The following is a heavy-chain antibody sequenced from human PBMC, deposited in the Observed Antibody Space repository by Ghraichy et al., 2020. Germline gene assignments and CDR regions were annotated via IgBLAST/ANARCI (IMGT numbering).Heavy chain of an antibody. CDR1: GGSISSYY. CDR2: IYYSGST. J-gene: IGHJ4*02. D-gene: IGHD3-10*01. Sequence: SETLSLTCTVSGGSISSYYWSWIGQPPGKGLEWIGYIYYSGSTNYNPSLKSRVTISVDTSKNQFSLKLSSVTAADTAVYYCARAAYYYGAGSAIPDYWGQGSLVTVSS. CDR3: ARAAYYYGAGSAIPDY. V-gene: IGHV4-59*01.